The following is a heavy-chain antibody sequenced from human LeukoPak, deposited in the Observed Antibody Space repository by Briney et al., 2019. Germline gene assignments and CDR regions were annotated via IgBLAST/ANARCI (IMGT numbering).Heavy chain of an antibody. Sequence: PSETLSLTCTVSGGSVSSSAYSWGWIRQSPGKGLEWIGSIYYSAATYYNPAFQSRVTISVDTSKNQFSLNLISVTAADTALYYCAGIPVTVVGSYTTYYFDYWGQGTLVTVSS. CDR3: AGIPVTVVGSYTTYYFDY. J-gene: IGHJ4*02. CDR2: IYYSAAT. CDR1: GGSVSSSAYS. V-gene: IGHV4-39*01. D-gene: IGHD2-15*01.